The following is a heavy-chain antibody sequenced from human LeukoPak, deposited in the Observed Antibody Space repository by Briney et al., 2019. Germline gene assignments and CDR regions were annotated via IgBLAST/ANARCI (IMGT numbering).Heavy chain of an antibody. CDR3: AREGTSGSYFAFDI. Sequence: ASVKVSCKASGYTFTSHFMHWVRQAPGQGLEWMGIINPRGGSTSYTQKFQGRVTMTRDTSTSTVYMELSSLRSDDTAVYYCAREGTSGSYFAFDIWGQGTMVTVSS. V-gene: IGHV1-46*01. CDR2: INPRGGST. CDR1: GYTFTSHF. D-gene: IGHD1-26*01. J-gene: IGHJ3*02.